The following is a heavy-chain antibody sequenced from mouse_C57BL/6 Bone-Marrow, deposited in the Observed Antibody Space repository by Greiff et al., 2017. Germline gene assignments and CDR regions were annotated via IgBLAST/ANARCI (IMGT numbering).Heavy chain of an antibody. V-gene: IGHV14-4*01. Sequence: VQLQQPGAELVRPGASVKLSCTASGFNFNDDYMHWVKQRPEQGLEWIGWIDPAYGDTESASKFQGKATITADTSSNTAYLQLSSLTSEDASVYYCTLVYYYSSSSYMDVWGTGTTVTVSS. CDR3: TLVYYYSSSSYMDV. D-gene: IGHD1-1*01. CDR1: GFNFNDDY. CDR2: IDPAYGDT. J-gene: IGHJ1*03.